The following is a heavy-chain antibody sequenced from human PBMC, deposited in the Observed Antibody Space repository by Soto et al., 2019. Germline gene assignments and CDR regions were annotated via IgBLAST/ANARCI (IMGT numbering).Heavy chain of an antibody. J-gene: IGHJ4*02. D-gene: IGHD4-17*01. Sequence: QVQLVQSGAEVKKPGSSVKVSCKASGGTFSTYAISWLRQAPGQGLEWVGQIIPILGSAHYAQMFEGRLTLTADESTTTAYLELSSLKSEDTAVYYCARDFEKNYGDYVLVYWGQGTPVTVSS. CDR3: ARDFEKNYGDYVLVY. V-gene: IGHV1-69*12. CDR1: GGTFSTYA. CDR2: IIPILGSA.